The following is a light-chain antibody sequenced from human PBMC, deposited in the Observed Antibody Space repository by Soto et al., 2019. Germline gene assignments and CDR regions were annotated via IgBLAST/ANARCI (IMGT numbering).Light chain of an antibody. V-gene: IGLV2-8*01. CDR1: SSDVGAYNY. Sequence: QSVLTQPPSASGSPGQSVTISCTGTSSDVGAYNYVSWYQQHPGKAPKLMIYEVTERPSGVPDRFSGSKSGNTASLTVSGLQAEDEADYFCNSYAGFRTFVFGTGTKVTVL. CDR3: NSYAGFRTFV. CDR2: EVT. J-gene: IGLJ1*01.